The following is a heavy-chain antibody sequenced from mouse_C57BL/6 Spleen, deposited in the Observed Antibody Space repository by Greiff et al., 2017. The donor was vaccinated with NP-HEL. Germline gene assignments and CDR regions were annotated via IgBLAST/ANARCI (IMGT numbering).Heavy chain of an antibody. J-gene: IGHJ3*01. D-gene: IGHD2-4*01. CDR2: ISSGVSST. V-gene: IGHV5-6*02. CDR3: ARRGDYDGGAWFAY. CDR1: GFTFSSYG. Sequence: EVKLVESGGDLVKPGGSVKLSCAASGFTFSSYGMSWVRPTPDKRLEWVATISSGVSSTYYPDSGKGRFTISRDNAKNTLYLQMSSLKSEDTAMYYCARRGDYDGGAWFAYWGQGTLVTVSA.